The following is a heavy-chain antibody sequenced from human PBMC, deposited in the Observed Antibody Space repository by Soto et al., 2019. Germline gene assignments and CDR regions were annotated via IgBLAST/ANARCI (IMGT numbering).Heavy chain of an antibody. CDR1: GGSISSGDYY. J-gene: IGHJ5*02. V-gene: IGHV4-30-4*01. Sequence: QVQLQESGPGLVKPSQTLSLTCTVSGGSISSGDYYWSWIRQPPGKGLEWIGYIYYSGSTYYNPSLESRVTRAVDTSKNQFSLKLSSGTAAGPAVYHWARDSGYEGLRFGPWGQGTRVTVSS. D-gene: IGHD5-12*01. CDR3: ARDSGYEGLRFGP. CDR2: IYYSGST.